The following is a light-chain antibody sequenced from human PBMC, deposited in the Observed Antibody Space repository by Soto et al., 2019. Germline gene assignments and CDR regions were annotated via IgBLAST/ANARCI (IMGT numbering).Light chain of an antibody. Sequence: DIHLTQSPSFLSASVGDRVNITCRPSQAVPNNMAWYQQKPGTPPKLLIYEESTLHSGVPSRFSGRKSGTQFTLTIDSLQPEYFATYYCQQVKTYPRTFGGGTKVEIK. CDR2: EES. J-gene: IGKJ4*01. CDR3: QQVKTYPRT. V-gene: IGKV1-9*01. CDR1: QAVPNN.